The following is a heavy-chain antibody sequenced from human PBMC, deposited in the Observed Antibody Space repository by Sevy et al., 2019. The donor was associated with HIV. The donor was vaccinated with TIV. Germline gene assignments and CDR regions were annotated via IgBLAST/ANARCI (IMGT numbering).Heavy chain of an antibody. D-gene: IGHD2-8*01. CDR1: GFTFSTYD. CDR3: ARGRKTTQEWLEELDYYYGVDV. CDR2: IRYDGSNK. Sequence: GGSLRLYCAASGFTFSTYDMHWVRQAPGKGLEWVAYIRYDGSNKYYADSVRGRFTISRDNSKNTLYLQMNSLRAEDTAVYYCARGRKTTQEWLEELDYYYGVDVWGQGTTVTVSS. J-gene: IGHJ6*02. V-gene: IGHV3-30*02.